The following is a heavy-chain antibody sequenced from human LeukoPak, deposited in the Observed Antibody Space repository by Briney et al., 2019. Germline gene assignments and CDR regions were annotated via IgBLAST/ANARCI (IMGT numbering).Heavy chain of an antibody. Sequence: ASVNVSCKASGYTFTTYYMHWVRQAPGQGLEWMGIIDPSGGRTRYAQKFQGRVTMTRGTSTSTVYMELSSLRSEDTAVYYCASLLFVDTSVGYWGQGTLVTVSS. D-gene: IGHD5-18*01. V-gene: IGHV1-46*01. CDR2: IDPSGGRT. CDR1: GYTFTTYY. CDR3: ASLLFVDTSVGY. J-gene: IGHJ4*02.